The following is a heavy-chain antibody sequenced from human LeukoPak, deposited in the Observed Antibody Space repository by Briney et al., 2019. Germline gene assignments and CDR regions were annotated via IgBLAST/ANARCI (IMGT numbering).Heavy chain of an antibody. CDR3: ARRAFDFWSGSYYFDS. CDR2: IYYSVST. CDR1: GGSISSSSYY. D-gene: IGHD3-3*01. J-gene: IGHJ4*02. Sequence: PSETLSLTCTVSGGSISSSSYYWGWIRQPPGKGLEWIGSIYYSVSTKNNPTLKSRVTISIDTSRNQFSLRLSSVTAADTAVYYCARRAFDFWSGSYYFDSWGQGTLVTVSS. V-gene: IGHV4-39*01.